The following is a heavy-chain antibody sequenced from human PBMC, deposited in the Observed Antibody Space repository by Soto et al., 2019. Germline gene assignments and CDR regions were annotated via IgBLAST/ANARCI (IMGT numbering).Heavy chain of an antibody. CDR1: GFTFSSYG. V-gene: IGHV3-33*01. Sequence: QVQLVESGGGVVQPGRSLRLSCAASGFTFSSYGMHWVRQAPGKGLEWVAVIWYDGSNKYYADSVKGRFTISRDNSKNTLYQQMNSLRAEDTAVYYCARGRSHIVVVPAAMRPSNWFDPWGQGTLVTVSS. CDR2: IWYDGSNK. CDR3: ARGRSHIVVVPAAMRPSNWFDP. D-gene: IGHD2-2*01. J-gene: IGHJ5*02.